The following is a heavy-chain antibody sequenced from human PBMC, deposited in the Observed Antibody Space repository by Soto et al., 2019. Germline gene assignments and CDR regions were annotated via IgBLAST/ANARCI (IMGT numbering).Heavy chain of an antibody. CDR1: GYTFTSYA. CDR2: INAGNGNT. V-gene: IGHV1-3*05. J-gene: IGHJ4*02. CDR3: ARAWVVVTAPEY. D-gene: IGHD2-21*02. Sequence: QVQLVQSGAEEKKPGASVKVSCKASGYTFTSYAMHWVRQAPGQRLEWMGWINAGNGNTKYSQTFPGRVTITRDTSASTAYMELSSLRSEDTAVYYCARAWVVVTAPEYWGQGTLVTVSS.